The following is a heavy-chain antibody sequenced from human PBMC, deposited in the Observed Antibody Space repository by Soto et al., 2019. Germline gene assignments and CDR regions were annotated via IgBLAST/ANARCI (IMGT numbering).Heavy chain of an antibody. V-gene: IGHV1-3*01. J-gene: IGHJ4*02. CDR3: ARDGIAVAGLVDY. D-gene: IGHD6-19*01. Sequence: ASVKVSCKASGYTFTSYAMHWVRQAPGQRLEWMGWINAGNGNTKYSQKFQGRVTITRDTSASTAYMELSSLRSEDTAVYYCARDGIAVAGLVDYWGQGTLVTVSS. CDR2: INAGNGNT. CDR1: GYTFTSYA.